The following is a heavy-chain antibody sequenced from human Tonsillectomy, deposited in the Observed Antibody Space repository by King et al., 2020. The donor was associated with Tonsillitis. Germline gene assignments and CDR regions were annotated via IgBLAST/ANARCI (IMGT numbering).Heavy chain of an antibody. J-gene: IGHJ4*02. D-gene: IGHD3-10*01. CDR1: GFTFDDYA. CDR2: IGYRSDRL. CDR3: AKGQGKLWSSALDH. Sequence: VQLVESGGGLVQPGRSLRLSCAASGFTFDDYAMHWVRHAPGKGLEWVSSIGYRSDRLGYPDSVKGRFIISRDRAKNSLYLQMNSLRAEDTALYYCAKGQGKLWSSALDHWGQGTLVTVSS. V-gene: IGHV3-9*01.